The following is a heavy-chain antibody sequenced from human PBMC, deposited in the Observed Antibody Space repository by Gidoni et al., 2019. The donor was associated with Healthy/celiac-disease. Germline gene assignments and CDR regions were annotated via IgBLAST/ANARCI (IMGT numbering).Heavy chain of an antibody. Sequence: QVQLQESGPGLVKPSETLSLTCAVSGYSISSGYYWGWIRQPPGKGLEWIGSIYHSGSTYYNPSLKSRVTISVDTSKNQFSLKLSSVTAADTAVYYCARAVSWYLDAFDIWGQGTMVTVSS. CDR3: ARAVSWYLDAFDI. CDR1: GYSISSGYY. J-gene: IGHJ3*02. CDR2: IYHSGST. D-gene: IGHD6-13*01. V-gene: IGHV4-38-2*01.